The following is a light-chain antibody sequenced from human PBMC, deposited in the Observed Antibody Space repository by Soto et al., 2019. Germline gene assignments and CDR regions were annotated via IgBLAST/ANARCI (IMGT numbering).Light chain of an antibody. J-gene: IGLJ3*02. CDR2: EVS. CDR1: SSDVGSYDL. V-gene: IGLV2-23*02. CDR3: CSYAGSSTSWV. Sequence: QSALTQPASVSGSPGQSITISCTGTSSDVGSYDLVSWYQQHPGKAPKLMIYEVSKRPSGVSNRFSGSKSGNTASLTISGPQAEDEADYYCCSYAGSSTSWVFGGGTKLTVL.